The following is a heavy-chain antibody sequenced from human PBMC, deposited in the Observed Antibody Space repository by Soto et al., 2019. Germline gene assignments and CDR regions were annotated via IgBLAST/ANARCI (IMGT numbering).Heavy chain of an antibody. CDR1: GYTFTSYG. CDR3: ARDGNYGFCSGYWSRLAYYGMEV. J-gene: IGHJ6*02. CDR2: ISAYNGTT. D-gene: IGHD3-3*01. V-gene: IGHV1-18*04. Sequence: GASVKVSCKASGYTFTSYGISWVRQAPGQGLEWMGWISAYNGTTNYAQKLQGRVTMTTDTSTSTAYMELRSLRSDDSAVSSSARDGNYGFCSGYWSRLAYYGMEVWGQGTSVTASS.